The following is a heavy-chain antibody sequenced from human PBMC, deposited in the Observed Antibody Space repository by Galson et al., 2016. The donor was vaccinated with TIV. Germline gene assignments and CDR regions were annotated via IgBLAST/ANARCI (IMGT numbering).Heavy chain of an antibody. Sequence: SVKVSCKASGGTFNIYAISWVRQAPGQGLEWLGRINPNNDDTDYAEKFQGRLTFTRDTSITTATMELSRLGSDDTAVYYCVRVKYGELSPFESWGQGTLVTVSS. CDR1: GGTFNIYA. J-gene: IGHJ4*02. D-gene: IGHD2-8*01. CDR3: VRVKYGELSPFES. CDR2: INPNNDDT. V-gene: IGHV1-2*06.